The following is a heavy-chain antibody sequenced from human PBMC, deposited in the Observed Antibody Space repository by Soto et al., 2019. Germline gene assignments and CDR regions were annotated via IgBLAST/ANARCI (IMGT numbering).Heavy chain of an antibody. V-gene: IGHV3-33*01. CDR1: GFTFSSYG. D-gene: IGHD3-16*01. CDR2: IWYDGSNK. J-gene: IGHJ6*02. CDR3: AGGMTWYYYGMDV. Sequence: GGSLRLSCAASGFTFSSYGMHWVRQAPGKGLEWAAVIWYDGSNKYYADSVKGRFTISRDNSKNTLYLQMNSLRAEDTAVYYCAGGMTWYYYGMDVWGQGTTVTVSS.